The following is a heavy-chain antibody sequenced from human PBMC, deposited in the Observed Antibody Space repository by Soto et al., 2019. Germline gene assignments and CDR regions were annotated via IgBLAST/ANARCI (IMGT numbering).Heavy chain of an antibody. CDR2: ISYEGNTK. V-gene: IGHV3-30-3*01. D-gene: IGHD5-12*01. Sequence: PGRSLRLSCAASGLTFSLSALHWVRQAPGKGLDWLAVISYEGNTKFYADSVRGRFTISRDNSNDTVYLQMNSLRPEDTAVYYCARQYRGYDAFDIWGQGTMVTVSS. CDR3: ARQYRGYDAFDI. J-gene: IGHJ3*02. CDR1: GLTFSLSA.